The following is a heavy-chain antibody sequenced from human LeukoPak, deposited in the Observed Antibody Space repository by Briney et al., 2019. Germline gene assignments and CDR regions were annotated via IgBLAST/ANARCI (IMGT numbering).Heavy chain of an antibody. CDR1: GGSLSCYY. D-gene: IGHD6-13*01. CDR2: IYYSGST. J-gene: IGHJ6*03. Sequence: SETLSDTCIVPGGSLSCYYWSWLRQPPGKRLEWIGHIYYSGSTNYSPSLKSRVTISVDTSKNQFSLKLSSVTAADTAVYYCARTTEAHSWRTRYYDYYMDVWGKGTTVTVSS. V-gene: IGHV4-59*01. CDR3: ARTTEAHSWRTRYYDYYMDV.